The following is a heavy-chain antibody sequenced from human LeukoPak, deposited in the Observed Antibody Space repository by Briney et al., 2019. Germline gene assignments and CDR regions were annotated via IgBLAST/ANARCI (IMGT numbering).Heavy chain of an antibody. CDR3: ARDIVSAYSRGWYFFSSAY. CDR2: INWNGGST. D-gene: IGHD6-19*01. V-gene: IGHV3-20*04. CDR1: GFTFDDYG. J-gene: IGHJ4*02. Sequence: PGGSLRLSCAASGFTFDDYGMSWVRQAPGKGLEWVSSINWNGGSTGYADSVKGRFTISRDNAKNSLYLQMNSLRAEDTALYYCARDIVSAYSRGWYFFSSAYWGQGTLVTVSS.